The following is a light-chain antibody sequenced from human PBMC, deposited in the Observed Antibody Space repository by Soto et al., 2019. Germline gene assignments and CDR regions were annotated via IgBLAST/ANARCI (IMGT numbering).Light chain of an antibody. CDR2: EVS. Sequence: QSALTQPASVSGSPGQSITISCTGTSSDVGGYNYVSWYQHHPGKAPKLMIYEVSNRPSGVSNRFSGSKSGNTASLTISGLQAEDEAHYYCSSYTSSSTWVFGGGTQLTVL. CDR3: SSYTSSSTWV. V-gene: IGLV2-14*01. J-gene: IGLJ7*01. CDR1: SSDVGGYNY.